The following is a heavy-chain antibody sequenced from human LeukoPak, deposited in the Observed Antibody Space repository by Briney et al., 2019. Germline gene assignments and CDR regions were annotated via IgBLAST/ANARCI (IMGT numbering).Heavy chain of an antibody. Sequence: SETLSLTCTVSGGSITSYSWSWIRQSPGKGLEWIGYIYYSGSTNYNPSLKSRVTISVDTSKNQFSLKLSSVTAADTAVYYCARLGDILTGYAIDYWGQGTLVTVSS. CDR3: ARLGDILTGYAIDY. CDR2: IYYSGST. CDR1: GGSITSYS. D-gene: IGHD3-9*01. J-gene: IGHJ4*02. V-gene: IGHV4-59*08.